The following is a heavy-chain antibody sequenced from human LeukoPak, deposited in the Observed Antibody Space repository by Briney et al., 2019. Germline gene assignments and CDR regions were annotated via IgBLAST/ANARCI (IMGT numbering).Heavy chain of an antibody. V-gene: IGHV3-7*04. CDR3: ARDHSSSWYSDY. J-gene: IGHJ4*02. D-gene: IGHD6-13*01. CDR1: GXTFSSYW. CDR2: IKQDGSEK. Sequence: GGSLRLSCAASGXTFSSYWVSWVRQAPGKGLEWVANIKQDGSEKYYVDSVKGRFTISRDNAKNSLYLQMNSLRAEDTAVYYCARDHSSSWYSDYWGQGTLVTVSS.